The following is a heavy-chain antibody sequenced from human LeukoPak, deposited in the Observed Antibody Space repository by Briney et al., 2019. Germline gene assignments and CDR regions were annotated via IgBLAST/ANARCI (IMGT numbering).Heavy chain of an antibody. CDR1: GGTFSSYA. V-gene: IGHV1-69*06. CDR2: IIPIFGTA. D-gene: IGHD3-22*01. CDR3: ARPSDSSGYTPRRDRYYYMDV. Sequence: ASVKVSCKASGGTFSSYAISWVRQAPGQGLEWMGGIIPIFGTANYAQKFQGRVTITADKSTSTAYMELSSLRSEDTAVYYCARPSDSSGYTPRRDRYYYMDVWGKGTTVTVSS. J-gene: IGHJ6*03.